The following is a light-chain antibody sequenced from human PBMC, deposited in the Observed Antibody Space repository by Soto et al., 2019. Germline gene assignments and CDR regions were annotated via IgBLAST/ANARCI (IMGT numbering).Light chain of an antibody. V-gene: IGKV1-33*01. CDR3: QKCDYLPI. J-gene: IGKJ3*01. CDR2: DAS. CDR1: HDITSY. Sequence: DIQMTQSPSSLSASVGDRVTITCQASHDITSYLTWYQNKPGKAPKILIYDASILEAGVPSRFSGSGSGTDFTFTISSLQPEDVATYYCQKCDYLPIFGPGTTVDFK.